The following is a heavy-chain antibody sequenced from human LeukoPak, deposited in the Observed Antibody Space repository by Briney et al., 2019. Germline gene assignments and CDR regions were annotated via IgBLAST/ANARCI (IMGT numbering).Heavy chain of an antibody. CDR3: ARYGPGTSYITNYFDY. V-gene: IGHV3-48*02. J-gene: IGHJ4*02. D-gene: IGHD3-10*01. Sequence: GGSLRLSCAASGFTFSSYSMNWVRQAPGKGLEWVSYISSDSRTIYYADSVKGRFTISRDNAKNSLYLQMKSLRDEDTAVYYCARYGPGTSYITNYFDYWGQGTLVTVSS. CDR1: GFTFSSYS. CDR2: ISSDSRTI.